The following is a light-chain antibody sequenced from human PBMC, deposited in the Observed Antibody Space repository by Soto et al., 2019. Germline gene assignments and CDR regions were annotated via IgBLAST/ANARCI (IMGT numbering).Light chain of an antibody. V-gene: IGKV3-20*01. CDR1: QSVSSSY. J-gene: IGKJ1*01. CDR2: AAS. Sequence: EIVLTQSPGTLSLSPGERATLSCRASQSVSSSYLGWYQQKPGQAPRLLIYAASSRATGIPDRFSGSGSGTDFTLTISRLEPEDFAVYYCQQYSSSPTWPFGQGTKVEIK. CDR3: QQYSSSPTWP.